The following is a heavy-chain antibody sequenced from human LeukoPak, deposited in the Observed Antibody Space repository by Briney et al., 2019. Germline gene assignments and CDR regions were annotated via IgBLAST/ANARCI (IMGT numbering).Heavy chain of an antibody. D-gene: IGHD3-10*01. CDR2: IYSGGST. Sequence: GGSLRLSCAASGFTVSDNYMSWVRQAPGKGLEWVSVIYSGGSTYYADSVKGRFTISRDNSKNTLYLQMNSLRDEDTAVYYCAKGFFGSGSFPHNFDYWGQGTLVTVSS. CDR3: AKGFFGSGSFPHNFDY. J-gene: IGHJ4*02. V-gene: IGHV3-66*01. CDR1: GFTVSDNY.